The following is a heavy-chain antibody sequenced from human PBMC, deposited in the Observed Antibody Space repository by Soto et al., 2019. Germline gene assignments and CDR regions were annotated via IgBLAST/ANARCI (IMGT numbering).Heavy chain of an antibody. Sequence: EVQLVETGGGLIQPGGSLRLSCAVSGFTVSSSYMSWVRQTPQKGLEWISIIYADSGTFYADSVKGRFTISRANPKNILYLQMNSLRAEDTAVYYCASSSKALGRGVYVGSPDYWGQGTLVTVSS. CDR3: ASSSKALGRGVYVGSPDY. J-gene: IGHJ4*02. CDR1: GFTVSSSY. CDR2: IYADSGT. V-gene: IGHV3-53*02. D-gene: IGHD1-26*01.